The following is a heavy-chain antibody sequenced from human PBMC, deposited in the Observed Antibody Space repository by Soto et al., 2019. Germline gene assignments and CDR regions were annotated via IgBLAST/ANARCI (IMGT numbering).Heavy chain of an antibody. CDR2: INLNSGDT. CDR3: ARVKNYYDSSGPFDY. CDR1: GYTFTGYF. V-gene: IGHV1-2*02. D-gene: IGHD3-22*01. J-gene: IGHJ4*02. Sequence: ASVKVSCKASGYTFTGYFLHWVRQAPGQGLEWMGWINLNSGDTNYAQKFQGRVTMTRDTSISTAYMELSRLSSDDTAVYYCARVKNYYDSSGPFDYWGQGTLVTVSS.